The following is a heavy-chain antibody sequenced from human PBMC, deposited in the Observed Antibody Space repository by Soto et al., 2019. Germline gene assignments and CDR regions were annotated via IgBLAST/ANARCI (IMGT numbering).Heavy chain of an antibody. CDR3: ARDSGGSYNKNWFDP. V-gene: IGHV1-69*13. CDR2: IIPIFGTA. CDR1: GGTFSSYA. Sequence: SVKVSCKASGGTFSSYAISWVRQAPGQGLEWMGGIIPIFGTANYAQKFQGRVTITADESTSTACMELSSLRSEDTAVYYCARDSGGSYNKNWFDPWGQGTLVTVSS. J-gene: IGHJ5*02. D-gene: IGHD1-26*01.